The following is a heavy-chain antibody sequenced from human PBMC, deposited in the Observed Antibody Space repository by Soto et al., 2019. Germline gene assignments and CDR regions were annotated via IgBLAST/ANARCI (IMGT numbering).Heavy chain of an antibody. Sequence: PVGSLRLSCAASGFTFSSYAMSWVRQAPGKGLEWVSAISGSGGSTYYADSVKGRFTISRDNSKNTLYLQMNSLRAEDTAVYYCAKDRRIFGVVIDYWGQGTLVTVSS. D-gene: IGHD3-3*01. CDR2: ISGSGGST. J-gene: IGHJ4*02. CDR3: AKDRRIFGVVIDY. V-gene: IGHV3-23*01. CDR1: GFTFSSYA.